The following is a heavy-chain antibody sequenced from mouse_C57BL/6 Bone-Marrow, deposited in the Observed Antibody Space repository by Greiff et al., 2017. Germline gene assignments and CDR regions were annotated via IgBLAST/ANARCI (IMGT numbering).Heavy chain of an antibody. J-gene: IGHJ2*01. D-gene: IGHD1-1*01. V-gene: IGHV2-9-1*01. CDR1: GFSLTSYA. Sequence: VQLQQSGPGLVAPSQSLSITCTVSGFSLTSYAISWVRQPPGKGLEWLGVLWTGGGTNYNSALNSRLSISKDKSKSQVFLKMNSLQTDDTARYYCAINRIYDYGSSYYYFDYWGQGTTLTVSS. CDR2: LWTGGGT. CDR3: AINRIYDYGSSYYYFDY.